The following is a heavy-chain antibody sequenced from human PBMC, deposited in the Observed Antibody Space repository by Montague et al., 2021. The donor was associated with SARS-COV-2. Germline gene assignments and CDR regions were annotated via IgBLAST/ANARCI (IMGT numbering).Heavy chain of an antibody. D-gene: IGHD2-2*02. J-gene: IGHJ4*02. CDR3: AREGLGYCSSTSCYRGFDY. Sequence: SETLSLTCTVSGGSINSSYWSWIRQPPGKGLEWIGYIYYSGSTNYNPSLKSRVTISVDTSKNQFSLKLSSVTAADTAVYYCAREGLGYCSSTSCYRGFDYWGQGTLVTVSS. CDR1: GGSINSSY. V-gene: IGHV4-59*01. CDR2: IYYSGST.